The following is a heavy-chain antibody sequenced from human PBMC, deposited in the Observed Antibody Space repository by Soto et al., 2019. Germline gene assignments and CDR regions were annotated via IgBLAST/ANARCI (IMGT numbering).Heavy chain of an antibody. Sequence: QVQLQESGPGLVKPSETLSLTCSVSGASITSGAYYWTWIRQHPGKGLEWIGHIYYSGSTLYNPSLQIRFSMSLDTSRNRFSVALSSVTAADTAIYYCARNRGRTGFFDYWGQGILVTVSS. J-gene: IGHJ4*02. V-gene: IGHV4-31*03. CDR2: IYYSGST. CDR3: ARNRGRTGFFDY. CDR1: GASITSGAYY. D-gene: IGHD7-27*01.